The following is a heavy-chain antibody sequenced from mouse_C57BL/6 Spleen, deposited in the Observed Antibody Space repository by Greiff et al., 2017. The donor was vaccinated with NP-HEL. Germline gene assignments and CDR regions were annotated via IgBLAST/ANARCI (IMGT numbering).Heavy chain of an antibody. CDR3: TRLRDDSYFDY. CDR1: GYTFTDYE. D-gene: IGHD2-4*01. Sequence: VQLKESGAELVRPGASVTLSCKASGYTFTDYEMHWVKQTPVHGLEWIGAIDPETGGTAYNQKFKGKAILTADKSSSTAYMELCSLTSEDSAVYYCTRLRDDSYFDYWGQGTTLTVSS. CDR2: IDPETGGT. V-gene: IGHV1-15*01. J-gene: IGHJ2*01.